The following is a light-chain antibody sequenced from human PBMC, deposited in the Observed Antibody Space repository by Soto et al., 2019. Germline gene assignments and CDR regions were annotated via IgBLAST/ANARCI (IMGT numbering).Light chain of an antibody. V-gene: IGLV2-14*01. CDR1: SSDTDGYNY. CDR2: EVS. CDR3: SSYTTSNTPLYV. Sequence: QSVLTQPASVSGSPGQSITISCPGTSSDTDGYNYVSWYQQHPGKAPKLMIYEVSNRPSGVSNRFSGSQSGNTASLTISGLQAEDEANYYCSSYTTSNTPLYVFGTGTKGTVL. J-gene: IGLJ1*01.